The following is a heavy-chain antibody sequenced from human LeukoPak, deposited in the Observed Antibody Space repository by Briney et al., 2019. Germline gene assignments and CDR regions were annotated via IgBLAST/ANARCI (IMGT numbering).Heavy chain of an antibody. CDR1: GFTFSSYA. J-gene: IGHJ3*02. CDR2: ISSSGRTV. V-gene: IGHV3-48*04. CDR3: AREVGFGGSYFI. Sequence: GGSLRLSCAASGFTFSSYAMSWVRQAPGKGLEWVSYISSSGRTVYYADSVKGRFTISRDNAKNSLYLQMNSLRAEDTAVYYCAREVGFGGSYFIWGQGTMVTVSS. D-gene: IGHD1-26*01.